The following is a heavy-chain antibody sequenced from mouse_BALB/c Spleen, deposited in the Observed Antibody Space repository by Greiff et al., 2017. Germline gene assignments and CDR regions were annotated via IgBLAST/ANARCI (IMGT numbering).Heavy chain of an antibody. CDR1: GFTFSSYG. CDR3: ARERNGIPFAY. Sequence: EVQVVESGGDLVKPGGSLKLSCAASGFTFSSYGMSWVRQTPDKRLEWVATISSGGSYTYYPDSVKGRFTISRDNAKNTLYLQMSSLKSEDTAMYYCARERNGIPFAYWGQGTLVTVSA. J-gene: IGHJ3*01. D-gene: IGHD4-1*01. CDR2: ISSGGSYT. V-gene: IGHV5-6*01.